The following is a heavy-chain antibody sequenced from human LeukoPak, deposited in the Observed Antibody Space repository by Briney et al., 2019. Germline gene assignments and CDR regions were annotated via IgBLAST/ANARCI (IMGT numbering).Heavy chain of an antibody. CDR3: TRDSADYDILAGYYTFDY. J-gene: IGHJ4*02. CDR2: IRSKAYGGTT. CDR1: GFTFGDYA. Sequence: GGSLRLSCTASGFTFGDYAMSWFRQAPGKGLEWVGFIRSKAYGGTTEYAASVNGRFTISRDDSKSIAYLQMNSLRTEDTAVYYCTRDSADYDILAGYYTFDYWGQGTLVTVSS. D-gene: IGHD3-9*01. V-gene: IGHV3-49*03.